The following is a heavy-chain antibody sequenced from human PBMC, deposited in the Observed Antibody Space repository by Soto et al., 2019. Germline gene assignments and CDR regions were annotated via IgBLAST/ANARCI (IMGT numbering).Heavy chain of an antibody. CDR1: GYTFTNFD. Sequence: QVQLAQSGAEVKKPGASVKVSCQAYGYTFTNFDINWVRLAPGQGLEWVGRISPYNGDTNSAQKFQDRVSMTTDTSTTTAYMELRNLRSDATAVYYCAREPPDYWGQGTLVTVSS. CDR2: ISPYNGDT. CDR3: AREPPDY. J-gene: IGHJ4*02. V-gene: IGHV1-18*01.